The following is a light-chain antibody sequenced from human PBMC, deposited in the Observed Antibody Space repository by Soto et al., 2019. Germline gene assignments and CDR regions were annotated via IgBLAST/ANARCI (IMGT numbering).Light chain of an antibody. CDR1: QSVSSDY. V-gene: IGKV3-20*01. Sequence: EIVLTQSPGTPSLSPGERATLSCRASQSVSSDYLAWYQQKPGQTPKVLIYRASSRATGIPDRFSGSGSGTDFTLTISRLEPEDFAVYYCQQYGSSPLTFGGGTKVEIK. J-gene: IGKJ4*01. CDR3: QQYGSSPLT. CDR2: RAS.